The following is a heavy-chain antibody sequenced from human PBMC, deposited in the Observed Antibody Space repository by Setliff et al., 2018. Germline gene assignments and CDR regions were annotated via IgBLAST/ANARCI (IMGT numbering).Heavy chain of an antibody. V-gene: IGHV1-46*01. CDR2: INPGGGSA. J-gene: IGHJ4*02. D-gene: IGHD2-21*01. CDR1: GYSFSSNA. CDR3: VIPFCAGATCPPS. Sequence: GASVKVSCKASGYSFSSNAFHWVRQAPGQGLEWMGTINPGGGSASIVDQFQGRVTMTRDTSITTAYMELSRLRSDDTAVYYCVIPFCAGATCPPSWGQGTLVTVSS.